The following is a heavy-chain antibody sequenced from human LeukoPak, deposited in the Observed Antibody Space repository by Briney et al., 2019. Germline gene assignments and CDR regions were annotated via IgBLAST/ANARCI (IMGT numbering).Heavy chain of an antibody. Sequence: ASVKVSCKASGYTFTAYYIYWVRQAPGQGLEWMGWINPNSGGTYYAQKFQGRVTMTRDTSISTAYMELSRLRSDGTAVYYCARGGVGELSFPFDYWGQGTLVTVSS. J-gene: IGHJ4*02. CDR3: ARGGVGELSFPFDY. CDR1: GYTFTAYY. CDR2: INPNSGGT. V-gene: IGHV1-2*02. D-gene: IGHD3-10*01.